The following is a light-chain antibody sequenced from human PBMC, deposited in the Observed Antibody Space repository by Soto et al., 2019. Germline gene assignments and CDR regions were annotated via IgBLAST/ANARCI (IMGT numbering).Light chain of an antibody. Sequence: EVVLTQSPVTLSLSPGERATLSCRASQSFRGLLAWYQQKPGQAPRLLIYDAYNRATGIPPRFSGSGSGTDFTLTISSLEPEDSAVYYCHQSYDIPTFGQGTRLEIK. V-gene: IGKV3-11*01. J-gene: IGKJ5*01. CDR3: HQSYDIPT. CDR2: DAY. CDR1: QSFRGL.